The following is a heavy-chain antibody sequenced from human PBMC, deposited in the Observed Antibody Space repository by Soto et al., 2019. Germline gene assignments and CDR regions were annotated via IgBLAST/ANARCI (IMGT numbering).Heavy chain of an antibody. CDR1: GYTFTNYA. Sequence: QVQLVQSGAEVKKPGASVKVSCKASGYTFTNYAMHWVRQAPGQRLEWMGWINAGNGNTKYSQKFQGRVTITRDTSASTAYMELSSLRSEDTAVYYCAGGERYYYDSSGYFGFDYWGQGTLVTVSS. J-gene: IGHJ4*02. V-gene: IGHV1-3*01. CDR3: AGGERYYYDSSGYFGFDY. D-gene: IGHD3-22*01. CDR2: INAGNGNT.